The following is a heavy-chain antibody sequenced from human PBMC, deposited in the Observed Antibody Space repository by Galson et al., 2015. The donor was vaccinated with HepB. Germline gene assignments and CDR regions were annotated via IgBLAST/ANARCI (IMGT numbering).Heavy chain of an antibody. CDR3: ARLDFGDLCLDY. CDR1: GGSISSGGHY. Sequence: TLSLTCTVSGGSISSGGHYWSWIRQHPGKGLELIAYMYHSGSTYYNPSLKSRVMISMDTSSNQLSLKLSSVTAADTAMYYCARLDFGDLCLDYWGQGTLVTVSS. D-gene: IGHD3-10*01. J-gene: IGHJ4*02. CDR2: MYHSGST. V-gene: IGHV4-31*03.